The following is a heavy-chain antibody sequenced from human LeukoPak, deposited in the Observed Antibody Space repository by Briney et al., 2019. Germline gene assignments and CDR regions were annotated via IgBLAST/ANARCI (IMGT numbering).Heavy chain of an antibody. Sequence: PGGSLRLSCAASGFTFSSYAMHWVRQAPGKGLEWVAVISYDGSNKYYADSVKGRFTISRDNSKNTLYLQVNSLRAEDTAVYYCARVRCSGGSCYLTNGMDVWGKGTTVTVSS. CDR1: GFTFSSYA. D-gene: IGHD2-15*01. CDR3: ARVRCSGGSCYLTNGMDV. CDR2: ISYDGSNK. V-gene: IGHV3-30*04. J-gene: IGHJ6*04.